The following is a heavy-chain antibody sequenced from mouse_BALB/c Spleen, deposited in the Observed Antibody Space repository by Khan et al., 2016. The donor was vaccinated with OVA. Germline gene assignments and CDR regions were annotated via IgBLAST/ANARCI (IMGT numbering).Heavy chain of an antibody. J-gene: IGHJ4*01. CDR1: GYTFTNNG. D-gene: IGHD2-14*01. CDR3: ARVGYAGTMDY. V-gene: IGHV9-3-1*01. Sequence: QIQLVQSGPELRKPGETVKISCKASGYTFTNNGMNWVKQNPGKGLKWMGWINTYTGEPTYVDDFKGRFAFSLETSATTAYLRINNLKNEDTATXFCARVGYAGTMDYWGQGTSVTVSS. CDR2: INTYTGEP.